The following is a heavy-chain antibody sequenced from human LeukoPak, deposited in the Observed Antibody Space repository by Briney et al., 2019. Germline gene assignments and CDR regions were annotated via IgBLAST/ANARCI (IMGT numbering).Heavy chain of an antibody. CDR2: IHHSGST. CDR3: ARQIRGWSAHYYYYYMDV. J-gene: IGHJ6*03. D-gene: IGHD3-10*01. CDR1: GGSISSSNW. V-gene: IGHV4-4*02. Sequence: SETLSLTCTVSGGSISSSNWWSWVRQPPGKGLEWIGEIHHSGSTNYNPSLKSRVTISVDTSKNQFSLKLSSVTAADTAVYYCARQIRGWSAHYYYYYMDVWGKGTTVTVSS.